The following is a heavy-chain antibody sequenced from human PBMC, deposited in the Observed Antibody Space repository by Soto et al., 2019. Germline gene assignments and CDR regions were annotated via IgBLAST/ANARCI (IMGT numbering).Heavy chain of an antibody. J-gene: IGHJ6*02. CDR1: GYTFTSYD. CDR2: MNPNSGNT. CDR3: ARGDIVVVVAATGGMDV. Sequence: QVQMVQSGAEVKKPGASVKVSCKASGYTFTSYDINWVRQATGQGLEWMGWMNPNSGNTGYAQKFQGRVTMTRNTSTSTAYMELSSLTSEDTAVYYCARGDIVVVVAATGGMDVWGQGTTVTVSS. V-gene: IGHV1-8*01. D-gene: IGHD2-15*01.